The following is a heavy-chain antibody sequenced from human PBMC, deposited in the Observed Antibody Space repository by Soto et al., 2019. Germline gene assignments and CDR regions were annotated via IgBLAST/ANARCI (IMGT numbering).Heavy chain of an antibody. CDR3: ARGATVGATDSDYYYYGMDV. D-gene: IGHD1-26*01. J-gene: IGHJ6*02. V-gene: IGHV1-69*02. Sequence: ASVKVSCKASGGTFSSYTISWVRQAPGQGLEWMGRIIPILGIANYAQKFQGRVTITADKSTSTAYMELSSLRSEDTAVYYCARGATVGATDSDYYYYGMDVWGQGTTVTVSS. CDR1: GGTFSSYT. CDR2: IIPILGIA.